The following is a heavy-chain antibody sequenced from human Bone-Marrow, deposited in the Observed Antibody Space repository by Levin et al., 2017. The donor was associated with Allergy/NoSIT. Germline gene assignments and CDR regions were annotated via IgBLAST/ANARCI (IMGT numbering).Heavy chain of an antibody. Sequence: GGSLRLSCAVSGFTVSYNYMSWVRQAPGKGLEWVSLIYSGGTTDYADSVKGRFTISRANYKNKLSLQMNSLTADDTAVYYCAGGPRRSYWGQGTLVTVSS. D-gene: IGHD3-16*01. CDR3: AGGPRRSY. CDR2: IYSGGTT. J-gene: IGHJ4*02. CDR1: GFTVSYNY. V-gene: IGHV3-53*01.